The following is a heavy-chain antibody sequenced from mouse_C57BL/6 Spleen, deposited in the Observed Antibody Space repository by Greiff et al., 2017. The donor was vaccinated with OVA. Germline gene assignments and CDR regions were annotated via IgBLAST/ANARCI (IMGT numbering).Heavy chain of an antibody. CDR1: GYTFTSYW. CDR2: IDPSDSYT. D-gene: IGHD4-1*01. V-gene: IGHV1-50*01. CDR3: AKKGELGYWFAY. Sequence: QVQLQQPGAELVKPGASVKLSCKASGYTFTSYWMQWVKQRPGQGLEWIGEIDPSDSYTNYNQKFKGKATLTVDTSSSTAYMQLSSLTSEDSAVYYCAKKGELGYWFAYWGQGTLVTDSA. J-gene: IGHJ3*01.